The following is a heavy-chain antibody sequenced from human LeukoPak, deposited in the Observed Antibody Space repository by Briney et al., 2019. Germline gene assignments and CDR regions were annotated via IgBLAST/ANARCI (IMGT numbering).Heavy chain of an antibody. CDR2: ISYDGSNK. CDR1: GFTFSSYA. Sequence: PGGSLRLSCAASGFTFSSYAMHWVRQAPGKGLERVAVISYDGSNKYYADSVKGRFTISRDNSKNTLYLQMNSLRAEGTAVYYCARPFQEMATIDYWGQGTLVTVSS. D-gene: IGHD5-24*01. CDR3: ARPFQEMATIDY. V-gene: IGHV3-30-3*01. J-gene: IGHJ4*02.